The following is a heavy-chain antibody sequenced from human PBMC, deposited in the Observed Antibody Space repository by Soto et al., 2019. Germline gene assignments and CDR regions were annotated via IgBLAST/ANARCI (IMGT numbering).Heavy chain of an antibody. Sequence: QVQLVQSGTEVKKPGASVTVSCKSSGYTFTDFYLHWLRQAPGQGLEWVGWINPKTGDTKSSQKFQGRVTMSRDTYVSTAYIDLTSLTSDDTAMYYCATGTNGTTGWYHPWGQGKRVTVSS. V-gene: IGHV1-2*02. J-gene: IGHJ5*02. CDR1: GYTFTDFY. D-gene: IGHD1-1*01. CDR2: INPKTGDT. CDR3: ATGTNGTTGWYHP.